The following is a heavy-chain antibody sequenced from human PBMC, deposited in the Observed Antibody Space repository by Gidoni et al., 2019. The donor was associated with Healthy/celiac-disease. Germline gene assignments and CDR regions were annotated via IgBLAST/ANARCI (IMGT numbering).Heavy chain of an antibody. Sequence: QVQLVESGGGVVQPGRSLRRSWAASAFPFSSYAMHWVRQAPGKGLEWVAVISYDGSNKYYADSVKGRFTISRDNSKNTLYLQMNSLRAEDTAVYYCASSVRAGVTPNYYYYGMDVWGQGTTVTVSS. J-gene: IGHJ6*02. V-gene: IGHV3-30*04. CDR1: AFPFSSYA. D-gene: IGHD2-21*02. CDR2: ISYDGSNK. CDR3: ASSVRAGVTPNYYYYGMDV.